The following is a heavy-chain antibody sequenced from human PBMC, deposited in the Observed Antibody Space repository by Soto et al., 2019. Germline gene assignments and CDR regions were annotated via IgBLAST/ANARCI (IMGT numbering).Heavy chain of an antibody. V-gene: IGHV4-31*03. J-gene: IGHJ4*02. Sequence: QVQLQESGPGLVKPSQTLSLTCTVSGGSISSDNYHWGWIRQHPGKGLEWIGYIFYSGTTYYNPSLKSRLTISVDTSKNQFSLTLNSVTAADTAVYYCARVGGGWYPSYFDYWGQGTLVTVSS. CDR1: GGSISSDNYH. D-gene: IGHD6-19*01. CDR3: ARVGGGWYPSYFDY. CDR2: IFYSGTT.